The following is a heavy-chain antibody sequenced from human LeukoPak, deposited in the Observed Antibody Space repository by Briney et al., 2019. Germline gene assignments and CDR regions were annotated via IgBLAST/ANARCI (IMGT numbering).Heavy chain of an antibody. Sequence: GGSLRLSCAASGXTFSSYGMHWVRQAPGKGLQWVAFIWYDGSNKYYADSVKGRFTISRDNSKNTLYLQINSLRAEDTAVYYCARDRGESYFDYWGQGTLVTVSS. CDR2: IWYDGSNK. CDR3: ARDRGESYFDY. J-gene: IGHJ4*02. V-gene: IGHV3-33*01. D-gene: IGHD3-10*01. CDR1: GXTFSSYG.